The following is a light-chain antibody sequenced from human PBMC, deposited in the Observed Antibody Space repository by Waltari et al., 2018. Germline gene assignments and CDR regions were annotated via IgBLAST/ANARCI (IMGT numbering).Light chain of an antibody. Sequence: TQLTQSPSSLAASVGDRVTISCRTSQVILGYLAWYQQKPGKAPKVLIYVASTLQSGVPSRFSGSGSSMDFNITISSLQPEDFATYYCQQLKSYPITFGGGTKVEIK. CDR1: QVILGY. CDR3: QQLKSYPIT. V-gene: IGKV1-9*01. J-gene: IGKJ4*01. CDR2: VAS.